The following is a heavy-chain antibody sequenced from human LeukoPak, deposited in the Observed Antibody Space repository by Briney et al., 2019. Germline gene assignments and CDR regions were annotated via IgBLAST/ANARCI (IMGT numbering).Heavy chain of an antibody. D-gene: IGHD6-13*01. V-gene: IGHV3-21*01. CDR1: GFTFSSYS. Sequence: GGSLRLSCAASGFTFSSYSMNWVRQAPGKGLEWVSSISSSSSYIYYADSVKGRFTISRDNAKNSLYLQMNSLRAEDTAVYYCARENIAAAGIDWFDPWGQGTLVTVSS. CDR2: ISSSSSYI. CDR3: ARENIAAAGIDWFDP. J-gene: IGHJ5*02.